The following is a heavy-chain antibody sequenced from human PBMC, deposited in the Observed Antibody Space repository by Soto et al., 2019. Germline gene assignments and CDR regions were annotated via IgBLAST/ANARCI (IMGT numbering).Heavy chain of an antibody. CDR3: GRQYDFWSPYYYTMDV. CDR2: IYYTGHT. V-gene: IGHV4-39*01. Sequence: SEALSVTCTVSGDAVSSVSYDWGWVRQPPGKGLEWIGNIYYTGHTFYNPSLKSRVTISVDKSKNQFSLNLTSVTAADTAVYFCGRQYDFWSPYYYTMDVCGQGTPVT. D-gene: IGHD3-3*01. CDR1: GDAVSSVSYD. J-gene: IGHJ6*02.